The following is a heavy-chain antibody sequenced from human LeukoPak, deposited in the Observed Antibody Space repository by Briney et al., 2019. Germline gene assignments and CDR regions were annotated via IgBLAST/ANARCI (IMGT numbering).Heavy chain of an antibody. CDR3: ARGAHSMVGAPYYYYYMDV. CDR1: GGTFSSYA. CDR2: IIPIFGTA. Sequence: SVKVSCKASGGTFSSYAISWVRQAPGQGLEWMGRIIPIFGTANYAQKFQGRVTITADESTSTAYMELSSLTSEDTAVYYCARGAHSMVGAPYYYYYMDVWGKGTTVIVSS. J-gene: IGHJ6*03. V-gene: IGHV1-69*15. D-gene: IGHD1-26*01.